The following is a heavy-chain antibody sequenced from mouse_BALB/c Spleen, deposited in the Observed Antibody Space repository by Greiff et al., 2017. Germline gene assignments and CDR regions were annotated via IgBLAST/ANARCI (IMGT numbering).Heavy chain of an antibody. D-gene: IGHD2-14*01. CDR1: GFSLTSYG. Sequence: VQLQESGPGLVAPSQSLSITCTVSGFSLTSYGVHWVRQPPGKGLEWLGVIWAGGSTNYNSALMSRLSISKDNSKSQVFLKMNSLQTDDTAMYYCARDRNYRYDGAWFAYWGQGTLVTVSA. CDR3: ARDRNYRYDGAWFAY. J-gene: IGHJ3*01. V-gene: IGHV2-9*02. CDR2: IWAGGST.